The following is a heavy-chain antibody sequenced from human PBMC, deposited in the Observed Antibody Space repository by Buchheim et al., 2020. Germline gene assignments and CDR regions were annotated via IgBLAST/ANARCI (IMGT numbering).Heavy chain of an antibody. D-gene: IGHD3-22*01. J-gene: IGHJ6*02. CDR2: ISYDGSNK. CDR3: AKDLGYYDSSGEFYYYYFGMDV. Sequence: QVQLVESGGGVVQPGRSLRLSCAASGFTFSSYGMHWVRQAPGKGLEWVAVISYDGSNKYYADSVKGRFTISRDNSKNTLHLQMNSLRAEDTAVYYCAKDLGYYDSSGEFYYYYFGMDVWGQGTT. CDR1: GFTFSSYG. V-gene: IGHV3-30*18.